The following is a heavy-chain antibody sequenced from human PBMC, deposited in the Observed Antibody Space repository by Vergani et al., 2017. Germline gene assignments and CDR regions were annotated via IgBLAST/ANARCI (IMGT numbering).Heavy chain of an antibody. D-gene: IGHD2-2*01. CDR2: ISAYNGNT. J-gene: IGHJ6*03. V-gene: IGHV1-18*01. CDR3: ARLGPNIVVVPAAMELEYYYYYMDV. CDR1: GYTFTSYG. Sequence: QVQLVQSGAEVKKPGASVKVSCKASGYTFTSYGISWVRQAPGQGLEWMGWISAYNGNTNYAQKIQGRVTMTTATSTSTGYMELRSLRSDDTAVYYCARLGPNIVVVPAAMELEYYYYYMDVWGKGTTVTVSS.